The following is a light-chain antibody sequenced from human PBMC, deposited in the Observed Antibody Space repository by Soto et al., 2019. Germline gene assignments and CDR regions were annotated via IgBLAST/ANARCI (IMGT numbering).Light chain of an antibody. J-gene: IGKJ1*01. CDR3: QQRSDWPWT. CDR1: QSVSNNY. V-gene: IGKV3D-20*02. CDR2: GAS. Sequence: EIVLTQSPGVLSLSPGERATLSCRASQSVSNNYLAWYQQKPGQAPRLLIYGASNRATGIPDRFSGSGSGTDFTLTISNLEPEDFAVYYCQQRSDWPWTFAQGTKVDIK.